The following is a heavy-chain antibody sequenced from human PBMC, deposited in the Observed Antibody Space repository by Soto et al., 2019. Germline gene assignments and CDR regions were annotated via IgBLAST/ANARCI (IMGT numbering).Heavy chain of an antibody. CDR3: ARGRFPSVAGRGPLGY. V-gene: IGHV4-34*01. Sequence: QVQLQQWGAGLLKPSETLSLTCAVYGGSFSGYYWSWIRQPPGKGLEWIGEINHSGSTNYNPSLNSRVTISVDTSKTQFSLKLSSVTAADTAVYYCARGRFPSVAGRGPLGYWGQGTLVTVSS. CDR1: GGSFSGYY. D-gene: IGHD6-19*01. J-gene: IGHJ4*02. CDR2: INHSGST.